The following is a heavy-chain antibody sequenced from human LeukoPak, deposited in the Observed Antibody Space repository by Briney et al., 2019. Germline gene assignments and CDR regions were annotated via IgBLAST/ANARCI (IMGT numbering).Heavy chain of an antibody. CDR1: GGSISSGDYY. V-gene: IGHV4-30-4*01. CDR2: IYYRGST. Sequence: SQTLSLTCTVSGGSISSGDYYWRWIRQPPGKGLEWIGYIYYRGSTYYNPSLKSRVTISVDTSKNQFSLKLSSVTAADTAVYYCARGESYYGSWRYIVRDFDYWSQGTLVTVSS. CDR3: ARGESYYGSWRYIVRDFDY. D-gene: IGHD3-10*01. J-gene: IGHJ4*02.